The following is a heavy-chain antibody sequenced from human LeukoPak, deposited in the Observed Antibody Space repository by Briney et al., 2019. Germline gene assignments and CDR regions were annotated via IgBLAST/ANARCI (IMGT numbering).Heavy chain of an antibody. CDR2: ISRSGGST. D-gene: IGHD3-22*01. CDR3: ARGYDNSGYFDY. Sequence: GGSLRLSCAASELHAMTWVRQGPGKGLEWVSAISRSGGSTYYADSVKGRFTISRDKSNNTLYLQMNSLRPEDTAVYYCARGYDNSGYFDYWGQGTLVTVSS. J-gene: IGHJ4*02. V-gene: IGHV3-23*01. CDR1: ELHA.